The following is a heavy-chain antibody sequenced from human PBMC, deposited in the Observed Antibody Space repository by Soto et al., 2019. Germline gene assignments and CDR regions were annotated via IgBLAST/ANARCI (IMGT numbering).Heavy chain of an antibody. V-gene: IGHV3-33*01. CDR2: IWYDGSNK. J-gene: IGHJ4*02. CDR3: GGDRENGLMVYADFDY. D-gene: IGHD2-8*01. CDR1: GFTFSSYG. Sequence: GGSLRLSCAASGFTFSSYGMHWVRQAPGKGLEWVAVIWYDGSNKYYADSVKGRFTISRDNSKNTLYLQMNSLRAEDTAAYYCGGDRENGLMVYADFDYGGRGPLVTASS.